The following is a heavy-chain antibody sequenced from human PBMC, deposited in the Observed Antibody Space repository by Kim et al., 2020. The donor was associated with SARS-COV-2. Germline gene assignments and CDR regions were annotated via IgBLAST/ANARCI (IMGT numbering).Heavy chain of an antibody. CDR3: VKGSPLGDY. CDR1: GFTFAMYA. V-gene: IGHV3-23*01. D-gene: IGHD3-10*01. CDR2: ISGDGTET. Sequence: GGSLRLSCAASGFTFAMYAMTWVRQPPGKGLEWVSFISGDGTETSYADSVKGRFTVSRDSAKNTLYLQMNSLRADDTAVYYCVKGSPLGDYGGKGTLVTVPS. J-gene: IGHJ4*02.